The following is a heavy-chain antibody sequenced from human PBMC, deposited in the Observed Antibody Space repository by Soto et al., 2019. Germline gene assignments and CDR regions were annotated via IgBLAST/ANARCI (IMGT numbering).Heavy chain of an antibody. Sequence: SETLSLTCAVSGGSISSGTFSWTWILQPPGKGLEFIGSIYYTGGTYYNPSLKRRVTISLDRSKNQFSLNLSYVAAAHTAKYYSARAAFSRKAYYHATGHYYFDYWGQGTLVTVSS. CDR3: ARAAFSRKAYYHATGHYYFDY. CDR2: IYYTGGT. V-gene: IGHV4-30-2*01. D-gene: IGHD3-22*01. J-gene: IGHJ4*02. CDR1: GGSISSGTFS.